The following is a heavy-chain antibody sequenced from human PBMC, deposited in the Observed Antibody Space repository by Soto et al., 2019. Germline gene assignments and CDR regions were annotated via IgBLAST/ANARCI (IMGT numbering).Heavy chain of an antibody. CDR1: GDSISSYY. D-gene: IGHD3-16*01. J-gene: IGHJ3*02. V-gene: IGHV4-59*01. Sequence: SETLSLTCTVSGDSISSYYWSWIRQPPGKGLEWIGYIFYSGSTDYNPSLKSRVTISVDTSKNQFSLKLSSVTAADTAVYYCAREHLGEFLRAFDIWGQGTMVTVSS. CDR2: IFYSGST. CDR3: AREHLGEFLRAFDI.